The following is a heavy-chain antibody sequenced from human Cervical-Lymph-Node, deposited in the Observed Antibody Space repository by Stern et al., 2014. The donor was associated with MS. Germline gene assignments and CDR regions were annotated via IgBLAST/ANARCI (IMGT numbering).Heavy chain of an antibody. D-gene: IGHD3-16*01. CDR2: VSYDGRHE. CDR1: GFTFSTYG. CDR3: VRGGAISHFDN. V-gene: IGHV3-30*06. Sequence: VQLVESGGGVVQPGRSLRLSCAASGFTFSTYGMHWVRQPPGKGLEWLAVVSYDGRHEFYADSVRGRFTISRDNSNNSLFLQMRSLRLEDTALYYCVRGGAISHFDNWAREPWSPSPQ. J-gene: IGHJ4*02.